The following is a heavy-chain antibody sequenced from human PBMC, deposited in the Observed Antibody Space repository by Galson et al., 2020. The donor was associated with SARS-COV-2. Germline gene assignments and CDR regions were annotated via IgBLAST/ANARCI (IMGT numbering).Heavy chain of an antibody. V-gene: IGHV3-64D*08. CDR2: ISSNGGST. Sequence: GESLKISCSASGFTFSSYAMHWVRQAPGKGLEYVSAISSNGGSTYYADSVKGRFTISRDNSKNTLYLQMSSLRAEDTAVYYCVSPRITMVRGVPLPFDYWGQGTLVTVSS. J-gene: IGHJ4*02. D-gene: IGHD3-10*01. CDR1: GFTFSSYA. CDR3: VSPRITMVRGVPLPFDY.